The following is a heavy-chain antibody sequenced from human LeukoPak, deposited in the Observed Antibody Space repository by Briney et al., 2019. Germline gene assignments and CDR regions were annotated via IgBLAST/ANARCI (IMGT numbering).Heavy chain of an antibody. CDR2: INHSGST. D-gene: IGHD3-10*01. V-gene: IGHV4-34*01. Sequence: PSETLSLTCAVYGGSFSGYYWSWIRQPPGKGLEWIGEINHSGSTNYNPSLKSRVTISVDPSKNQFSLKLSSVTAADTAVYYCARGRPSGMVRGVIFDYWGQGTLVTVSS. CDR3: ARGRPSGMVRGVIFDY. CDR1: GGSFSGYY. J-gene: IGHJ4*02.